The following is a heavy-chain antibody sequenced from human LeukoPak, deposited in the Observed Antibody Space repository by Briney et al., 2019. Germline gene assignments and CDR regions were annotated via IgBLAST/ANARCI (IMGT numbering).Heavy chain of an antibody. CDR1: GFTFSSYG. V-gene: IGHV3-30*18. CDR2: ISYDGSNK. Sequence: GGSLRLSCAASGFTFSSYGMHWVRQAPGKGLEWVAVISYDGSNKYYADSVKGRFTISRDNSKNTLYLQMNSPRAEDTAVYYCAKGDSSGWPYYFDYWGQGTLVTVSS. J-gene: IGHJ4*02. D-gene: IGHD6-19*01. CDR3: AKGDSSGWPYYFDY.